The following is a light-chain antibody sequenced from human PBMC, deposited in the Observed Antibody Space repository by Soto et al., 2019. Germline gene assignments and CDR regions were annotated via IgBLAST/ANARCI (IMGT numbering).Light chain of an antibody. Sequence: DIQMTQSPSSVSASVGDRVTITCRASQGISNHLAWFQQKPGKTPKSLISAASSLQSGVPSRFSVSGSWTDFTLTISSLQPEDLATYYCQPYNSYPITFGQGTRLEIK. CDR1: QGISNH. CDR2: AAS. CDR3: QPYNSYPIT. V-gene: IGKV1-16*01. J-gene: IGKJ5*01.